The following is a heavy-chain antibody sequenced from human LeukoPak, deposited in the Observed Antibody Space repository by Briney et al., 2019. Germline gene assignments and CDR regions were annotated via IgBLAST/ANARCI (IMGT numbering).Heavy chain of an antibody. CDR2: IYYSGST. V-gene: IGHV4-31*03. CDR1: GGSISSGGYY. CDR3: ARGLRCSGGSCRDY. Sequence: SETLSLTCTVSGGSISSGGYYWSWIRQHPGKGLEWIGYIYYSGSTNYNPSLKSRVTISVDTSKNQFSLKLSSVTAADTAVYYCARGLRCSGGSCRDYWGQGTLVTVSS. D-gene: IGHD2-15*01. J-gene: IGHJ4*02.